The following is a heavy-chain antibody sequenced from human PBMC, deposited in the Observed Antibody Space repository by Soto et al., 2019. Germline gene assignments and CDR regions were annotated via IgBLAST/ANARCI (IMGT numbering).Heavy chain of an antibody. D-gene: IGHD3-22*01. Sequence: SETLSLTCTVSGASINSGNYYWSWIRQPPGKGLEWIGYIYYSGSIYHNPSLKSRVIISVDMPKNQFSLKLSSVTAADTAVYYCATVPTYYYDGSGYANAFDVWGQGTMVTVSS. CDR2: IYYSGSI. V-gene: IGHV4-30-4*01. CDR1: GASINSGNYY. J-gene: IGHJ3*01. CDR3: ATVPTYYYDGSGYANAFDV.